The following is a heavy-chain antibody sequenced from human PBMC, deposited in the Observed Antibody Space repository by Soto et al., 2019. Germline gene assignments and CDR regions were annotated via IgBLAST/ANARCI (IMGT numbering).Heavy chain of an antibody. CDR3: AKLDEGGLQYAYYAMDV. Sequence: QVHLVESGGGVVQPGRSPRLSCVASGFTFSNYGMHWVRQAPDKGLEWVAVISYDGSNKYYADSVKGRFTISRDNSKNTLYLQMTRLGTEDTALYYCAKLDEGGLQYAYYAMDVWGKGTTVTVSS. D-gene: IGHD2-15*01. CDR1: GFTFSNYG. J-gene: IGHJ6*04. V-gene: IGHV3-30*18. CDR2: ISYDGSNK.